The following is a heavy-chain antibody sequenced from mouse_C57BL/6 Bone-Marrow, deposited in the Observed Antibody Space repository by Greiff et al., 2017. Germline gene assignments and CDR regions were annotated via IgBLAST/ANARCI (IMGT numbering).Heavy chain of an antibody. CDR3: ARSRGIYYYGSSPAWFAY. Sequence: VQLQQSGPELVKPGASVKMSCKASGYTFTDYNMHWVKQSHGKSLEWIGYINPNNGGTSYNQKFKGKATLTVNKSSSTAYMELRSLTSEASAVYYCARSRGIYYYGSSPAWFAYWGQGTLVTVSA. D-gene: IGHD1-1*01. J-gene: IGHJ3*01. CDR2: INPNNGGT. V-gene: IGHV1-22*01. CDR1: GYTFTDYN.